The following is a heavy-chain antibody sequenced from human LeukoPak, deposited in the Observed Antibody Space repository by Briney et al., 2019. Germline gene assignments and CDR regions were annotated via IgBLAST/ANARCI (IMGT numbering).Heavy chain of an antibody. V-gene: IGHV4-59*01. Sequence: SETLSLTCTVSGGSISSYYWSWIWQPPGKGLEWIGYIYYSGSTNYNPSLKSRVTISVDTSKNQFSLKLSSVTAADTAVYYCARYYSYGSPNYGMDVWGQGTTVTVSS. CDR2: IYYSGST. D-gene: IGHD5-18*01. J-gene: IGHJ6*02. CDR3: ARYYSYGSPNYGMDV. CDR1: GGSISSYY.